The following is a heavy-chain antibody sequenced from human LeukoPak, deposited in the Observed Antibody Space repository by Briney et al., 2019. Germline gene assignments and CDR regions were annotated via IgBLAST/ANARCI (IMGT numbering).Heavy chain of an antibody. CDR3: ARADVVVVVAATIFDY. J-gene: IGHJ4*02. CDR2: IIPTFGTA. CDR1: GGTFSSYA. Sequence: ASVKVSCKASGGTFSSYAISWVRQAPGQGLEWMGGIIPTFGTANYAQKFQGRVTITADKSTSTAYMELSSLRSEDTAVYYCARADVVVVVAATIFDYWGQGTLVTVSS. V-gene: IGHV1-69*06. D-gene: IGHD2-15*01.